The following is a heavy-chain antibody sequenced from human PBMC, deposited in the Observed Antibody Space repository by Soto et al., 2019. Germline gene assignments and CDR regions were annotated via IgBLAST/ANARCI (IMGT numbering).Heavy chain of an antibody. V-gene: IGHV3-30*18. CDR3: AKGDYGDPGDY. D-gene: IGHD4-17*01. CDR2: ISYDGSNK. J-gene: IGHJ4*02. CDR1: GFTFSSYG. Sequence: QVQLVESGGGVVQPGRSLRLSCAASGFTFSSYGMHWVRQAPGKGLEWVAVISYDGSNKYYADSVKGRFTISRDNSKNTLYLQMNSLRAEHTAVYYCAKGDYGDPGDYWGQGTLVTVSS.